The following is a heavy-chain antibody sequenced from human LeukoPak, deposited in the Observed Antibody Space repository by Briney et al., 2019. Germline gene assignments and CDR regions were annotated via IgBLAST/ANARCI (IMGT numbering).Heavy chain of an antibody. CDR3: AKDYVFWSGFNDY. Sequence: PGGSLRLSCAASGLTFSNYAMTWVRQAPGKGLEWVSSISNSGDNTYFADSVKGRFTISRDNSKNTLYLQMNSLRAEDTATYYCAKDYVFWSGFNDYWGQGTLVTVSS. J-gene: IGHJ4*02. D-gene: IGHD3-3*01. CDR1: GLTFSNYA. CDR2: ISNSGDNT. V-gene: IGHV3-23*01.